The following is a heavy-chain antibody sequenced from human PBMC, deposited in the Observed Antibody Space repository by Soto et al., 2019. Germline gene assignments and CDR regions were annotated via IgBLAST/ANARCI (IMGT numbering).Heavy chain of an antibody. Sequence: TSWWLQQATGQGLEWMGRIIPILGIANYAQKFQGRVTITADKSTSTAYMELSSLRSEDTAVYYCARSYSSHDAFDIWGQGTMVTVSS. CDR2: IIPILGIA. CDR1: T. J-gene: IGHJ3*02. D-gene: IGHD6-13*01. V-gene: IGHV1-69*02. CDR3: ARSYSSHDAFDI.